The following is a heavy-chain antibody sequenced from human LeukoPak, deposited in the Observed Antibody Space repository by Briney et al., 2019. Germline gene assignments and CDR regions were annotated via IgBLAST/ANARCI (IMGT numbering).Heavy chain of an antibody. V-gene: IGHV3-53*01. J-gene: IGHJ4*02. D-gene: IGHD5-24*01. CDR2: IYSGGST. CDR1: GFTVSSSY. Sequence: GGSLRLSCAASGFTVSSSYMNWVRQAPGKGLEWVSVIYSGGSTYYADSVKGRFTISRDNSKNTLYLQMNSLRAEDTAVYYCASARRDGYNPFDYWGQGTLVTVSS. CDR3: ASARRDGYNPFDY.